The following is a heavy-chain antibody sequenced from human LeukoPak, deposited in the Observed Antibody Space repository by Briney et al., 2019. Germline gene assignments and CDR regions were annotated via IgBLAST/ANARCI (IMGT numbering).Heavy chain of an antibody. D-gene: IGHD2-2*01. CDR2: ITSSLSYI. Sequence: PGGSLRLSCAASGFTFKSYTMNWVRQAPGKGLEWVSSITSSLSYISYADSVKGRFTISRDNAKNSLSLRMNSLRAEDTAVYYCARDFGRTSDWQPRLYYGMDVWGQGTTVTVSS. CDR1: GFTFKSYT. CDR3: ARDFGRTSDWQPRLYYGMDV. J-gene: IGHJ6*02. V-gene: IGHV3-21*01.